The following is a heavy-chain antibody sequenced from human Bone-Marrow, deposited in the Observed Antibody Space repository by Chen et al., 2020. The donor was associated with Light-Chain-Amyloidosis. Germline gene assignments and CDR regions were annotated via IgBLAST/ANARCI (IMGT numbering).Heavy chain of an antibody. D-gene: IGHD3-9*01. Sequence: QVQLVQAGAEVKKPGASVTVSCKASGYTCTGYYMHWVRQAPGQGLEWMGWINPNSGVTTYAQKFQGRVTMTRDTSISTAYMELSRLRSDHTAVYYFARAPPRNYDILTGYFLNWGQGTLVTVSS. CDR1: GYTCTGYY. V-gene: IGHV1-2*02. CDR2: INPNSGVT. CDR3: ARAPPRNYDILTGYFLN. J-gene: IGHJ4*02.